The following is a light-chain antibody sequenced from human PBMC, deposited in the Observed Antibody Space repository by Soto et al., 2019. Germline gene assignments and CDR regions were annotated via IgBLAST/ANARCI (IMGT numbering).Light chain of an antibody. CDR3: QQSYGTRWT. CDR1: QSISSY. V-gene: IGKV1-39*01. Sequence: DIQMTQSPSSLSASVGDRVTITCRASQSISSYLNWYQQKPGKAPKLLIYAASSLQSGVPSRFSGSGSGTDFTLTISSLQPEDFATYYCQQSYGTRWTFGQGPKVDIK. J-gene: IGKJ1*01. CDR2: AAS.